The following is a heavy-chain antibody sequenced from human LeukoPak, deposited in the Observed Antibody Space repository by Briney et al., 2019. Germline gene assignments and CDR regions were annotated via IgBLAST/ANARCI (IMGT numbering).Heavy chain of an antibody. V-gene: IGHV3-48*03. CDR3: ASKGRYCSGGSCYGPWGYYFDY. Sequence: GGSLRLSCAASGSTFSSYEMNWVRQAPGKGLEWVSYISSSGSTIYYADSVKGRFTISRDNAKNSLYLQMNSLRAEDTAVYYCASKGRYCSGGSCYGPWGYYFDYWGQGTLVTVSS. CDR1: GSTFSSYE. D-gene: IGHD2-15*01. J-gene: IGHJ4*02. CDR2: ISSSGSTI.